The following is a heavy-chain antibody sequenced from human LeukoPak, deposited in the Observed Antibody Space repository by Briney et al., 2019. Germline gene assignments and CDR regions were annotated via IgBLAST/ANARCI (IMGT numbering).Heavy chain of an antibody. D-gene: IGHD1-26*01. CDR3: ASSVVVGATNYYGMDV. CDR2: INPNSGGT. CDR1: GYTFTGYY. V-gene: IGHV1-2*04. J-gene: IGHJ6*02. Sequence: ASVKVSCKASGYTFTGYYMHWVRQAPGQGLEWMGWINPNSGGTNYAQKFQGWVTMTRDTSISTAYMELSRLRSDDTAVYYCASSVVVGATNYYGMDVWGQGTTVTVSS.